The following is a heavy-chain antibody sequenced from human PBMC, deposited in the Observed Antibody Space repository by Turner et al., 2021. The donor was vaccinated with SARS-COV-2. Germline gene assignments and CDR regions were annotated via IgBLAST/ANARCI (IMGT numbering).Heavy chain of an antibody. CDR3: ARAGTDWLQYYYFDY. CDR2: IYYSGST. CDR1: GCSISSGAYY. Sequence: QVQLQESGPGLVQPSQTLSLTCTVSGCSISSGAYYWSWIRQHPGKGLEWIGYIYYSGSTYYNPYLKSRVTISVDTSKNQFSLKLSSVTAADTAVYYCARAGTDWLQYYYFDYWGQGTLVTVSS. J-gene: IGHJ4*02. V-gene: IGHV4-31*03. D-gene: IGHD3-9*01.